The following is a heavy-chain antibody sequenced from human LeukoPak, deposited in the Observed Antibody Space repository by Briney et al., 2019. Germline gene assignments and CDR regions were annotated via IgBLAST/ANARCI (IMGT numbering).Heavy chain of an antibody. D-gene: IGHD3-10*01. V-gene: IGHV3-23*01. CDR1: GFTFSSYG. Sequence: GGSLRLSCAASGFTFSSYGMSWVRQAPGKGLEWVSAISGSGGSTYYADSVKGRFTISRDNSKNTLYLQMNSLRAEDTAVYYCAKDVGALWFGEPPYGGDYWGQGTLVTVSS. CDR2: ISGSGGST. J-gene: IGHJ4*02. CDR3: AKDVGALWFGEPPYGGDY.